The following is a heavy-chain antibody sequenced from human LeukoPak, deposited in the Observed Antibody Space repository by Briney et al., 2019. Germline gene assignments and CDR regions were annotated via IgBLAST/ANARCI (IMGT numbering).Heavy chain of an antibody. D-gene: IGHD6-13*01. Sequence: SETLSLTCTVSGGSISSYYWSWIRQPAGKGLEWSGRIYTSDSTNYNPSLKSRVTMSVDTSKNQFSLKLNSVTAADTAVYYCARETNSSSWRALDYWGQGTLVTVSS. CDR3: ARETNSSSWRALDY. J-gene: IGHJ4*02. CDR1: GGSISSYY. V-gene: IGHV4-4*07. CDR2: IYTSDST.